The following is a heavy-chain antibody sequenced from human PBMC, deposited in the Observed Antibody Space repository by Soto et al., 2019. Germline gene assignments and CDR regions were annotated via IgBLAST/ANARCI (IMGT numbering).Heavy chain of an antibody. J-gene: IGHJ4*02. V-gene: IGHV1-18*01. CDR3: ARGHYDFWSGYSDPLDY. Sequence: QVQLVQSGAEVKQPGASVKVSCKASGYTFTSYGISWVRQAPGQGLEWMGWISAYNGNTNYAQKLQGRVTMTTDTSTSTAYMELRSLRSDDTAVYYCARGHYDFWSGYSDPLDYWGQGTLVTVSS. CDR2: ISAYNGNT. CDR1: GYTFTSYG. D-gene: IGHD3-3*01.